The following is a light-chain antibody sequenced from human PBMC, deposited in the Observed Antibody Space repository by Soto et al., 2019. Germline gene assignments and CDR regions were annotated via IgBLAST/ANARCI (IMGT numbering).Light chain of an antibody. J-gene: IGKJ2*01. CDR3: QQLNSYLPYT. Sequence: IQLTQSPSSLSASVGDRVTITCRASQGISSYLAWYQQKPGKAPKLLIYAASTLQSGVPSRFSGSGSGTDFTLTISSLQPEDFTTYYCQQLNSYLPYTFGQGTKLEIK. CDR2: AAS. CDR1: QGISSY. V-gene: IGKV1-9*01.